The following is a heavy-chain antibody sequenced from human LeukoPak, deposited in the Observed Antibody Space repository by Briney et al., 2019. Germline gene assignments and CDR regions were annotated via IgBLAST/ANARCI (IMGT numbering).Heavy chain of an antibody. J-gene: IGHJ4*02. D-gene: IGHD5-12*01. CDR3: ASGRNIVATILTG. Sequence: GGSLRLSCAASGFTFSSYSMNWVRQAPGKGLEWVSSISSSSSYIYYADSVKGRFTISRDNAKNSLYLQMNSLRAEDTAVYYCASGRNIVATILTGWGQGTLVTVSS. CDR1: GFTFSSYS. CDR2: ISSSSSYI. V-gene: IGHV3-21*01.